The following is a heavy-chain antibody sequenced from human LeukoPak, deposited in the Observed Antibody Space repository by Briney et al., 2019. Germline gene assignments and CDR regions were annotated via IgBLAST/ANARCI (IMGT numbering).Heavy chain of an antibody. V-gene: IGHV3-23*01. CDR1: GFTFSSYA. J-gene: IGHJ4*02. CDR3: AKAKIYRYCSSTSCYGGVDY. Sequence: GGSLRLSCEASGFTFSSYAMSWVRQAPGKGLGWVSAISGSGGSTYYADSVKGRFTISRDNSKNTLYLQMNSLRAEDTAVYYCAKAKIYRYCSSTSCYGGVDYWGQGTLVTVSS. CDR2: ISGSGGST. D-gene: IGHD2-2*01.